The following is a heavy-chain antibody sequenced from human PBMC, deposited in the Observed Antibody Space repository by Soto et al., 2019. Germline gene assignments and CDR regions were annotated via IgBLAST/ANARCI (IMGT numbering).Heavy chain of an antibody. V-gene: IGHV2-5*01. CDR2: IYWYNDK. Sequence: QITLKESGPTLVKPTQTLTLTCTFSGFSLSTRGVGVGWIRQPPGKALEWLALIYWYNDKRYSPSLKRRLTITKNTSKNQVVLTMTTMDPVDTATYYCAHSRCGGDWLQAYPCHYYYGMDVWRQGTTVTVSS. J-gene: IGHJ6*02. CDR3: AHSRCGGDWLQAYPCHYYYGMDV. D-gene: IGHD2-21*02. CDR1: GFSLSTRGVG.